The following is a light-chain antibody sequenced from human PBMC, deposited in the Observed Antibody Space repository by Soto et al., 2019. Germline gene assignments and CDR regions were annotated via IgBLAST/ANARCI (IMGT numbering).Light chain of an antibody. CDR3: SSYTSSGSHVV. CDR1: SSDVGGYKY. J-gene: IGLJ2*01. Sequence: QSALTQPASVSGSPGQSITISCTGTSSDVGGYKYVSWYQHHPGKAPKLLIYDVSNRPSGGSNRFSGSKSGNTASLTISGLQAEDEADYYCSSYTSSGSHVVFGGGTQLTVL. V-gene: IGLV2-14*03. CDR2: DVS.